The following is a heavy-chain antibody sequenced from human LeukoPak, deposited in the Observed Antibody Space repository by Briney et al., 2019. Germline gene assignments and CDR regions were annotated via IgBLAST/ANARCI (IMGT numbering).Heavy chain of an antibody. CDR1: GGSFSGYY. CDR2: INHSGST. J-gene: IGHJ4*02. Sequence: SETLSLTCAVYGGSFSGYYWSWIRQPPGKGLEWIGEINHSGSTNYNPSLKSRVTISVDTSKIQFSLKLSSVTAADTAVYYCARGRSPYYYGSGSYGYYFDYWGQGTLVTVSS. CDR3: ARGRSPYYYGSGSYGYYFDY. D-gene: IGHD3-10*01. V-gene: IGHV4-34*01.